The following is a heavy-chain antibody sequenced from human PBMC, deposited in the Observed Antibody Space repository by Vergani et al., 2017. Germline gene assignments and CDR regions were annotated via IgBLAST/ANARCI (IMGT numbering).Heavy chain of an antibody. CDR1: GFSLSTSGMC. V-gene: IGHV2-5*08. CDR3: AHVEMATINLDY. CDR2: IDWDDDK. Sequence: QVTLRESGPALVKPTQTLTLTCTFSGFSLSTSGMCVSWIRQPPGKALEWLARIDWDDDKRYSPSLKSRLTITKDTSKNQVVLTMTNMDPVDTATYYCAHVEMATINLDYWGQGTLVTVSS. J-gene: IGHJ4*02. D-gene: IGHD5-24*01.